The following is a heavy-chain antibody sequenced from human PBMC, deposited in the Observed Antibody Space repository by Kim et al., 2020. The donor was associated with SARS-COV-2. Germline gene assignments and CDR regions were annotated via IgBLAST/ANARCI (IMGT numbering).Heavy chain of an antibody. CDR3: AREHSSSWYYYYYYGMDV. D-gene: IGHD6-13*01. J-gene: IGHJ6*02. Sequence: GGSLRLSCAASGFTFSSYGMHWVRQAPGKGLEWVAVIWYDGSNKYYADSVKGRFTISRDNSKNTLYLQMNSLRAEDTAVYYCAREHSSSWYYYYYYGMDVWGQGTTVTVSS. V-gene: IGHV3-33*01. CDR1: GFTFSSYG. CDR2: IWYDGSNK.